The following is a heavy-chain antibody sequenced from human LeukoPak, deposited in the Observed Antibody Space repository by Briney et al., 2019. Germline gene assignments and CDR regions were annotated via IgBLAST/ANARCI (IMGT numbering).Heavy chain of an antibody. CDR3: ARDGGSSWYFDY. D-gene: IGHD6-13*01. CDR1: GFTFSDYY. V-gene: IGHV3-11*04. J-gene: IGHJ4*02. Sequence: GGSLRLSCAASGFTFSDYYMSWIRQAPGKGLECVSYISSSGNTTYHADSVKGRFTISRNNAKNSLYLQMSSLRAEDTAVYYCARDGGSSWYFDYWGQGTLVTVSS. CDR2: ISSSGNTT.